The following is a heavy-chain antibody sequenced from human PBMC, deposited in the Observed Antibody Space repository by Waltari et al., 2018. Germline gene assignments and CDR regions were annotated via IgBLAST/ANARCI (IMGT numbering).Heavy chain of an antibody. Sequence: QVHLVQSGAEVKKPGASVKVSCKASGYTFTGYYIPWVRRAPGQRLEWMGRINPDSGDTNYAQMLQGRFTLTRDTSINTAYMELSSLKSDDTAVYYCARDLGSDYGNRDYWGQGTLVTVPS. CDR2: INPDSGDT. CDR3: ARDLGSDYGNRDY. V-gene: IGHV1-2*06. J-gene: IGHJ4*02. CDR1: GYTFTGYY. D-gene: IGHD4-17*01.